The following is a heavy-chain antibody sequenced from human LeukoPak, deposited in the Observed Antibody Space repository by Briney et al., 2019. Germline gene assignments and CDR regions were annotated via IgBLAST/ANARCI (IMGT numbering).Heavy chain of an antibody. CDR1: GFTFSSYG. Sequence: GGSLRLFCAASGFTFSSYGMHWVRQAPGKGLEWVAVISYDGSNKYYADSVKGRFTISRDNSKNTLYLQMNSLRAEDTAVYYCAKVVVARYYYYGMDVWGKGTTVTVSS. CDR3: AKVVVARYYYYGMDV. V-gene: IGHV3-30*18. J-gene: IGHJ6*04. D-gene: IGHD2-2*01. CDR2: ISYDGSNK.